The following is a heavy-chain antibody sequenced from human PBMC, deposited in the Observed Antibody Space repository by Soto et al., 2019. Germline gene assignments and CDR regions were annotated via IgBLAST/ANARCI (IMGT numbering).Heavy chain of an antibody. CDR1: GGTLSSYA. CDR3: ARGYYGSGSYYNEYYYGMDV. J-gene: IGHJ6*02. V-gene: IGHV1-69*13. D-gene: IGHD3-10*01. Sequence: GASVKVSSKASGGTLSSYAISWVRQAPGQGLEWMGGIIPIFGTANYAQKLQGRVTITADESTSTAYMELSSLRSEDTAVYYCARGYYGSGSYYNEYYYGMDVWGQGTTVTVSS. CDR2: IIPIFGTA.